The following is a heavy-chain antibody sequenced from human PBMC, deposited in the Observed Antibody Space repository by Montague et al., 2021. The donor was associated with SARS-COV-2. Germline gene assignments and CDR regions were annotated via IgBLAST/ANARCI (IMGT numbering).Heavy chain of an antibody. CDR1: GGSISSGGYY. Sequence: TLPLTCTVSGGSISSGGYYWSWIRQHPGKGLEWIGYIYYSGSTYYNPSLKSRVTISVDTSKNQFSLKLSSVTAADTAVYYCARLRSSSNWYFDLWGRGTLVTVSS. V-gene: IGHV4-31*03. J-gene: IGHJ2*01. CDR3: ARLRSSSNWYFDL. D-gene: IGHD6-6*01. CDR2: IYYSGST.